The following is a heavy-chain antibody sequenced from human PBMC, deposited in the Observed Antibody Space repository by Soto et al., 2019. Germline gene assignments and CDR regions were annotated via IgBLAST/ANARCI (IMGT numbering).Heavy chain of an antibody. CDR1: GFTFSIYG. D-gene: IGHD1-26*01. J-gene: IGHJ3*02. Sequence: QVQLVESGEGVVQPGRSLRLSCAASGFTFSIYGMHWVRHAPGKGLEWVAMISFDGSEKYYTDSVKGRFHISRDSSKNTMYLQMDSLRVEDTAVYYCARDRRLYYSDAFDIWGQGTTVTVSS. V-gene: IGHV3-30*03. CDR2: ISFDGSEK. CDR3: ARDRRLYYSDAFDI.